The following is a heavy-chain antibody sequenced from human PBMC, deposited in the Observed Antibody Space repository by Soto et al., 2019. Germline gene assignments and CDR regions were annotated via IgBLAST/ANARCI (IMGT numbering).Heavy chain of an antibody. Sequence: EVQLVESGGGLVQPGGSLRLSCAASGFTFSSYWMSWVRQAPGKGLEWVANIKQDGSEKYYVDSVKGRFTISRDNAKNSLYLQMNSLRAEDTAVYYCARERGAVGEYSSGWIAREDYWGQGTLVTFSS. J-gene: IGHJ4*02. CDR2: IKQDGSEK. D-gene: IGHD6-19*01. V-gene: IGHV3-7*01. CDR1: GFTFSSYW. CDR3: ARERGAVGEYSSGWIAREDY.